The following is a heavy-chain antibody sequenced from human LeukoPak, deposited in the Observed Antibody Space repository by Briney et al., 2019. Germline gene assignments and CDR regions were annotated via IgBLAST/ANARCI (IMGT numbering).Heavy chain of an antibody. CDR2: INPNSGGT. V-gene: IGHV1-2*02. D-gene: IGHD6-13*01. Sequence: ASVKVSCKASGYTLTGYYMHWVRQAPGQGLEWMGWINPNSGGTNYAQKFQGRVTMTRDTSISTAYMELSRLRSDDTAVYYCARTPPDSSSWYGYWGQGTLVTVSS. CDR3: ARTPPDSSSWYGY. J-gene: IGHJ4*02. CDR1: GYTLTGYY.